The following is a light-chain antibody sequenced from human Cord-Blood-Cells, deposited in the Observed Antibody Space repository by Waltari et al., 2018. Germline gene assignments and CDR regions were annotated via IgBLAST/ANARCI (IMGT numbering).Light chain of an antibody. CDR3: QQYYSTPYT. J-gene: IGKJ2*01. Sequence: DIQMTQSPSSLSASVGDRVTITCRASQGIRNSLAWYQQKPGKAPKLLLYAASRLESGVPSRFSGSGSGPDYTLTISSLQPEDFATYYCQQYYSTPYTFGQGTKLEIK. CDR1: QGIRNS. V-gene: IGKV1-NL1*01. CDR2: AAS.